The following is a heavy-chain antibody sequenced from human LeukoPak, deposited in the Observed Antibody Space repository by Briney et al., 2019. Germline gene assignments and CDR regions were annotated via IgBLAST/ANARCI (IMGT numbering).Heavy chain of an antibody. J-gene: IGHJ1*01. Sequence: PGGSLRLSCAASGFTVSSNYMSWVRQAPGKGLEWVSVIYSGGSTYYADSVKGRFTISRDNSTNTLYLQMNSLRAEDTAVYYCARDQPYSSGWILFQHWGQGTLVTVSS. CDR1: GFTVSSNY. CDR3: ARDQPYSSGWILFQH. CDR2: IYSGGST. D-gene: IGHD6-19*01. V-gene: IGHV3-66*01.